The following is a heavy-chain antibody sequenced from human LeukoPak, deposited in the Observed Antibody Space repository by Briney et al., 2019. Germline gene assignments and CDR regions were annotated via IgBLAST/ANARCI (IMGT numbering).Heavy chain of an antibody. J-gene: IGHJ6*04. CDR3: AREIGYYFDSDDSRLRGRLDV. CDR2: IYPGGVT. D-gene: IGHD3-22*01. Sequence: PGGSLRLSCAASRFTFSSYSMNWVRQAPGRGLEWLSVIYPGGVTKYAESVKGRFTVSRDIAKNTVYLEMNDLRAEDTALYYCAREIGYYFDSDDSRLRGRLDVWGKGTSVTVSS. V-gene: IGHV3-53*01. CDR1: RFTFSSYS.